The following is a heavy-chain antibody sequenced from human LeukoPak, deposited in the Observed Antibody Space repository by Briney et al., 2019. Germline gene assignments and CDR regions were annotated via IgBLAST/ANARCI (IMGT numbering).Heavy chain of an antibody. Sequence: ASVKVSCKASGYTFTSYDINWVRQATGQGLEWMGWMNPNSGNTGYAQKFQGRVTMTRNTSISTAYMELRNLRSDDTAVYYCARARDRRSGSLANDYWGQETLVTVSS. CDR2: MNPNSGNT. CDR3: ARARDRRSGSLANDY. J-gene: IGHJ4*02. V-gene: IGHV1-8*01. CDR1: GYTFTSYD. D-gene: IGHD3-3*01.